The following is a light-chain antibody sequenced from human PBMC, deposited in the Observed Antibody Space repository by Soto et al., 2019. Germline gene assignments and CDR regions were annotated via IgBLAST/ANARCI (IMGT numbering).Light chain of an antibody. Sequence: QSALTQPASMSGSPGQSITISCTGTSSDVGGYNYVSWYQQYPGKAPKLMIYEVSYRPSGVSNRFSGSKYGNTASLTISGLQSEDEADYYCSSYTSTNTLVFGGGTKLTVL. J-gene: IGLJ3*02. CDR1: SSDVGGYNY. CDR2: EVS. V-gene: IGLV2-14*01. CDR3: SSYTSTNTLV.